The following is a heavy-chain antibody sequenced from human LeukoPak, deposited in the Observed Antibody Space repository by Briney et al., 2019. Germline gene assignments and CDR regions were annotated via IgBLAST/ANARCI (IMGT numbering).Heavy chain of an antibody. CDR3: ARALSGWYKDAFDI. V-gene: IGHV3-21*01. CDR2: ISSSSSYI. D-gene: IGHD6-19*01. CDR1: GFTFSSYS. J-gene: IGHJ3*02. Sequence: GGSLRLSCAASGFTFSSYSMNWVRQAPGKGLEWVSSISSSSSYIYYADSVKGRFTISRDNAKNSLYLQMNSLRAEDTAVYYCARALSGWYKDAFDIWGQGTMVTVSS.